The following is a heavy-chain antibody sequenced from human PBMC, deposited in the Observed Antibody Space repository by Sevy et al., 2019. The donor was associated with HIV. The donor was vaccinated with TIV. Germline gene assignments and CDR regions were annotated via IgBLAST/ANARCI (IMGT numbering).Heavy chain of an antibody. Sequence: GGSLRLSCAGSGFTFGDYAMHWVRQVPGKGLEWVSGISWNSGALDHADSVRGRFTISRDNAKSSLYLQMNSLRLEDTALYYCGRAQGYCGVGRCYGGFVNAFDFWGQGTMVTVSS. CDR3: GRAQGYCGVGRCYGGFVNAFDF. D-gene: IGHD2-15*01. CDR1: GFTFGDYA. V-gene: IGHV3-9*01. J-gene: IGHJ3*01. CDR2: ISWNSGAL.